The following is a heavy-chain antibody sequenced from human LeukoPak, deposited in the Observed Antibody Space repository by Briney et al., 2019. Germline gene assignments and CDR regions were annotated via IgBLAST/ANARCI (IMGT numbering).Heavy chain of an antibody. V-gene: IGHV1-2*02. CDR2: INPKSGGT. Sequence: ASVKVSCKASGYTFTGYYMHWVRQAPGQGLEWMGRINPKSGGTNYAQKFQGRVSVTRDTSISTAYMELSSLRSDDTAVFYCAQLEPDYWGQGTLVTVSS. CDR3: AQLEPDY. CDR1: GYTFTGYY. J-gene: IGHJ4*02. D-gene: IGHD1-1*01.